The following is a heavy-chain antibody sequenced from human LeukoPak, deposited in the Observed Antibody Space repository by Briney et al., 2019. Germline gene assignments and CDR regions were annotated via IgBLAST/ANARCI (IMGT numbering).Heavy chain of an antibody. CDR3: ARETMALDY. J-gene: IGHJ4*02. V-gene: IGHV3-9*01. D-gene: IGHD3-10*01. Sequence: GRSLRLSCAASGFTFDDYAIHWVRQAPGKGLEWVSGISWNSGRKGYADSVKGRFTISRDNAKNSLYLQMNSLRAEDTAVYYCARETMALDYWGQGTLVTVSS. CDR2: ISWNSGRK. CDR1: GFTFDDYA.